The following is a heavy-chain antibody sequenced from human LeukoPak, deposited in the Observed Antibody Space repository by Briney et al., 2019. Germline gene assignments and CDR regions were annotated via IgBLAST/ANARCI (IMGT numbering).Heavy chain of an antibody. CDR3: ARERLDTAMVFDY. J-gene: IGHJ4*02. CDR1: GYTFTSYA. Sequence: ASVKVSCKASGYTFTSYAMHWVRQAPGQRLEWMGWINAGNGNTKYSQKFQGRVTITRDTSASTAYMVLSSLRSEDTAVYYCARERLDTAMVFDYWGQGTLVTVSS. CDR2: INAGNGNT. D-gene: IGHD5-18*01. V-gene: IGHV1-3*01.